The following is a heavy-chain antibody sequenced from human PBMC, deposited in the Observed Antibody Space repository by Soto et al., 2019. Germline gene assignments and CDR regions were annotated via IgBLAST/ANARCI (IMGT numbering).Heavy chain of an antibody. J-gene: IGHJ4*02. CDR1: GFSFRNYA. CDR2: ISRDGSHK. Sequence: GGSLRLSCAASGFSFRNYAIHWVRQAPGKGLEWVAVISRDGSHKYYLDSVKGRFTISRDNSKDTVNLLMNSLRDDDSAMYYCARSRNSAVADSFDFWGQGTLVTVSS. D-gene: IGHD1-26*01. CDR3: ARSRNSAVADSFDF. V-gene: IGHV3-30*04.